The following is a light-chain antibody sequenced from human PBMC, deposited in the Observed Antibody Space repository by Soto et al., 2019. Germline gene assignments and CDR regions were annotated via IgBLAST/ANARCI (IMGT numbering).Light chain of an antibody. V-gene: IGKV1-5*03. J-gene: IGKJ1*01. CDR1: QTISSW. CDR2: KAS. Sequence: DIQMTQSPSTLSGSVGDRVTITCRASQTISSWLAWYQQKPGKAHKXLIYKASTLKSGVPSRFSGSGSGTELTITISSLQPDDFETYYCQHYNSYSEAFGQGTKVDNK. CDR3: QHYNSYSEA.